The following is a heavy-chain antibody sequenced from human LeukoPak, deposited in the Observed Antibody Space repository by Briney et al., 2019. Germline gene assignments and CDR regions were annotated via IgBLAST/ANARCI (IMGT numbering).Heavy chain of an antibody. D-gene: IGHD1-26*01. Sequence: HGESLQISCQGSGYSFTNYWITWVRQLPGKGLEWMGTIDPSDSYVRYGPSFQGHVTISADKSISTAYLQWNSLQASDTAIYYCARQTGSPWGAHYFDSWGQGTLVTVSS. CDR3: ARQTGSPWGAHYFDS. CDR2: IDPSDSYV. J-gene: IGHJ4*02. CDR1: GYSFTNYW. V-gene: IGHV5-10-1*01.